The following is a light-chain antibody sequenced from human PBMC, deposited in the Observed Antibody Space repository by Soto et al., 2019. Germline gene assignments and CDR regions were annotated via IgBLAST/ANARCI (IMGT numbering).Light chain of an antibody. CDR3: LQHNSYPYT. V-gene: IGKV1-17*03. CDR1: QDISRF. J-gene: IGKJ2*01. Sequence: DVQMTQSPSAMSASVGDRVTITCRASQDISRFVDWFQQKPGKAPERLIYDTSTLQDGVPSRFSGGGSGTEFTLAISGLQPEDSATYYCLQHNSYPYTFGQGTKLEIK. CDR2: DTS.